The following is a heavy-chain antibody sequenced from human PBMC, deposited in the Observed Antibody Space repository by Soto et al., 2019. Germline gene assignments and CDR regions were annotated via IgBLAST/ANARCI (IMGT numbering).Heavy chain of an antibody. Sequence: QVQLVQSGSEGNEPGASMKISCQASGYTFTRYDITSLRQATGQGLEWMGWMNPQTGNTAYAQKFQGRVTMTRSTSINTAYMELSGLRSEDTAVYYCARLSEESSSSNYYYFYMDVLGKGSTVTVSS. CDR3: ARLSEESSSSNYYYFYMDV. J-gene: IGHJ6*03. CDR1: GYTFTRYD. V-gene: IGHV1-8*01. D-gene: IGHD6-6*01. CDR2: MNPQTGNT.